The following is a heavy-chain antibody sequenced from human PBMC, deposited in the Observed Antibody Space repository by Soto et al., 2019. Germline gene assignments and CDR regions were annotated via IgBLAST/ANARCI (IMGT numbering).Heavy chain of an antibody. J-gene: IGHJ2*01. CDR1: GYTFTTYD. Sequence: ASVKVSCKASGYTFTTYDFNWVRQAPGQGLEWMGWLNPKSGMTGSAQKFQGRVTMTRDSSMSTVYMELSSLRPEDTAVYYCARDGAPEGGNSPYWYFDLWGRGTLVTVSS. CDR3: ARDGAPEGGNSPYWYFDL. CDR2: LNPKSGMT. D-gene: IGHD2-21*02. V-gene: IGHV1-8*01.